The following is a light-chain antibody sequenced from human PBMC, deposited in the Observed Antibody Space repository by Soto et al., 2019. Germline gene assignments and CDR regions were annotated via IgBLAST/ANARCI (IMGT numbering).Light chain of an antibody. J-gene: IGKJ1*01. CDR2: AAS. V-gene: IGKV1-9*01. CDR1: QGISNN. CDR3: QQLNSYLWT. Sequence: DIQLTQSPSFLSASVGDRVTITCRASQGISNNLVWYQQKPGKAPNLLIYAASTLQSGVPSRFSGSGSGTEFTLTISSLQPEDFATYYCQQLNSYLWTFGQGTKVEIK.